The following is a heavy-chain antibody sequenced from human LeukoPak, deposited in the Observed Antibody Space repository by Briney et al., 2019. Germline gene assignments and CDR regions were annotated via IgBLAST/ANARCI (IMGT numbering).Heavy chain of an antibody. Sequence: GASVTVSCKASGGTFSSYAISWVRQAPGQGLEWMGGIIPIFGTANYAQKFQGRVTITADESTSTAYMELSSLRSEDTAVYYCASAGWIRRTIDYWGQGTLVTVSS. V-gene: IGHV1-69*13. J-gene: IGHJ4*02. CDR2: IIPIFGTA. D-gene: IGHD5-18*01. CDR3: ASAGWIRRTIDY. CDR1: GGTFSSYA.